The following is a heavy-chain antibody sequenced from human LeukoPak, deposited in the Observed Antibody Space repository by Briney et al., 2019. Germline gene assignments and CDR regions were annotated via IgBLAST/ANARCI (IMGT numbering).Heavy chain of an antibody. CDR3: ARGGPWDLPVGKFDY. D-gene: IGHD1-26*01. CDR2: TYYKSKWYK. V-gene: IGHV6-1*01. CDR1: GDSVSSNSAA. J-gene: IGHJ4*02. Sequence: SQTLSLTCDISGDSVSSNSAAWNWIRQSPSRGLEWLGRTYYKSKWYKDYAGSVNSRITINPDTSKNQFSLQLDSVTPEDTAVYYCARGGPWDLPVGKFDYWGQGTLVTVSS.